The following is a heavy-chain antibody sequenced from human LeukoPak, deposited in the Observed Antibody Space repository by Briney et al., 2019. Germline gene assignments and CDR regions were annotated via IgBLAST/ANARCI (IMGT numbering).Heavy chain of an antibody. D-gene: IGHD2-2*01. V-gene: IGHV4-34*01. CDR2: INHSGST. CDR3: ARGRSHRDIVVVPAAIRALYGMDV. CDR1: GVSFSGYY. J-gene: IGHJ6*02. Sequence: SETLSLTCAVYGVSFSGYYWSWLRQPPGKGLESIGEINHSGSTNYHPSLKSRVTISVDTSKNQFSLNLSSVIAADTAVYYCARGRSHRDIVVVPAAIRALYGMDVWGQGTTVTVSS.